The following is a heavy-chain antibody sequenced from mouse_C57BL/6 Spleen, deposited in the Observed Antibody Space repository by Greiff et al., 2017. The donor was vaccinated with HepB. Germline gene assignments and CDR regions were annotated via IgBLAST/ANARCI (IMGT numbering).Heavy chain of an antibody. V-gene: IGHV1-55*01. J-gene: IGHJ2*01. CDR3: AREDRYDFDY. CDR2: IYPGSGST. D-gene: IGHD2-14*01. CDR1: GYTFTSYW. Sequence: QVQLQQPGAELVKPGASVKMSCKASGYTFTSYWITWVKQWPGQGLEWIGEIYPGSGSTNYNEKFKSKATLTVDTSSSTAYMQLSSLTSEDSAVYYGAREDRYDFDYWGQGTTLTVSS.